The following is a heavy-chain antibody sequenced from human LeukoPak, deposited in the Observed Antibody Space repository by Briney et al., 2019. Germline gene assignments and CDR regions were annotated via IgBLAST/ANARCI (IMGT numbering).Heavy chain of an antibody. J-gene: IGHJ6*03. CDR2: IYYSGST. D-gene: IGHD2-15*01. Sequence: SETLSLTCTVSGASISSTTYYWGWIRQPPRKGLEWIASIYYSGSTYYNPSLKSRVTISVDTSKNQFSLKLSSVTAADTAVYYCARGGTIRRSRHETGPRYCSGGSCYRRYYMDVWGKGTTVTVSS. CDR1: GASISSTTYY. CDR3: ARGGTIRRSRHETGPRYCSGGSCYRRYYMDV. V-gene: IGHV4-39*01.